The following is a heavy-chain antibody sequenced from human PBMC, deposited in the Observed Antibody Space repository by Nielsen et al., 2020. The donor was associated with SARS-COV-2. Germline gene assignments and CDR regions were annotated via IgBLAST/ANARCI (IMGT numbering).Heavy chain of an antibody. CDR2: INHSGSA. V-gene: IGHV4-34*01. Sequence: SETLSLTCAVSGGSFTDSYWTWIRQPPGKGLEWIGDINHSGSANYNPSLKSRVTISVDTSKNQFSLKLSSVTAADTAVYYCATDGFSFGTFDYWGQGALVTVSS. J-gene: IGHJ4*02. D-gene: IGHD1-1*01. CDR1: GGSFTDSY. CDR3: ATDGFSFGTFDY.